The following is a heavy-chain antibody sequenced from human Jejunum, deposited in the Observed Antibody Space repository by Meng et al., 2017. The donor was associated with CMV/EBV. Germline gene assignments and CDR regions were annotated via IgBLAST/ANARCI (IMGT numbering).Heavy chain of an antibody. CDR1: GLNFMGAW. CDR3: TTDGGAGNYQPGAF. J-gene: IGHJ4*02. D-gene: IGHD4-11*01. V-gene: IGHV3-15*01. CDR2: IKSKTDGGTP. Sequence: SGLNFMGAWMGWVRQTPGKGLQWVGRIKSKTDGGTPDYAEPVRGRFTISRDDSKSTLYLQMDSLKTEDTAFYFCTTDGGAGNYQPGAFWGQGTLVTVSS.